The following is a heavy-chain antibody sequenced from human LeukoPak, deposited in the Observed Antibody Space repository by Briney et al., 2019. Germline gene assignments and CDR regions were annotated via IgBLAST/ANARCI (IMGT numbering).Heavy chain of an antibody. V-gene: IGHV4-59*12. J-gene: IGHJ4*02. Sequence: SETLSLTCTVSGGSISSYYWSWIRQPPGKGLEWIGYIYYSGSTNYNPSLKSRVTISVDTSKNQFSLKLSSVTATDTAVYYCAREQRWLQSLDYWGQGTLVTVSS. CDR1: GGSISSYY. D-gene: IGHD5-24*01. CDR3: AREQRWLQSLDY. CDR2: IYYSGST.